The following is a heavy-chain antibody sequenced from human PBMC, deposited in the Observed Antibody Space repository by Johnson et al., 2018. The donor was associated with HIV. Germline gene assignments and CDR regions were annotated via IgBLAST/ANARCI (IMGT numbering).Heavy chain of an antibody. J-gene: IGHJ3*02. CDR3: AKDRVGGSYVYAFDI. CDR1: GFTFSSYA. CDR2: IKQDGSEK. Sequence: VQLVESGGGLVQPGGSLRLSCAASGFTFSSYAMHWVRQAPGKGLEWVANIKQDGSEKYYVDSVQGRFTISRDNAENSVFVQMNRLRAEDTAVYDCAKDRVGGSYVYAFDIWGQGTMVTVSS. V-gene: IGHV3-7*01. D-gene: IGHD1-26*01.